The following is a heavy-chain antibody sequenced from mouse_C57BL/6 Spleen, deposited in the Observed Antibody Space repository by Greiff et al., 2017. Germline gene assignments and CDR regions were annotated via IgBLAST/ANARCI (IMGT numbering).Heavy chain of an antibody. CDR1: GYTFTNYN. CDR3: ARRGYDYEFAY. Sequence: EVQRVESGPELVKPGASVKIPCKASGYTFTNYNMDWVKQSHGKSLEWIGDINPNNGGTIYNQKFKGKATLTVDKSSSTAYMELRSLTSEDTAVYYCARRGYDYEFAYWGQGTLVTVSA. D-gene: IGHD2-4*01. CDR2: INPNNGGT. J-gene: IGHJ3*01. V-gene: IGHV1-18*01.